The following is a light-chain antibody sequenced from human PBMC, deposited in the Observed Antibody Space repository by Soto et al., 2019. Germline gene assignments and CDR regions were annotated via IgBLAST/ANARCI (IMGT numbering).Light chain of an antibody. CDR3: SSSTSSSTV. CDR1: SSDVGGYNY. V-gene: IGLV2-14*01. J-gene: IGLJ2*01. Sequence: QSALTQPASVSGSPGQSITISCTGTSSDVGGYNYVSWYQQHPGKAPKLMIYDVSNRPSGVSNRCSGSKSGNTASLTISGLQAEDEADYYCSSSTSSSTVFGGGTKLTVL. CDR2: DVS.